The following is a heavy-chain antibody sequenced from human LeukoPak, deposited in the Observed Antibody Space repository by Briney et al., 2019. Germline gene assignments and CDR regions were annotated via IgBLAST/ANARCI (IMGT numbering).Heavy chain of an antibody. J-gene: IGHJ4*02. CDR3: ARDMITFGGVIVHCFDY. Sequence: PGGSLRLSCAASGLTFSSYSMSWVRQAPGKGLEWVSSISGSSSYIYYADSAKGRFTISRDNAKNSLYLQMNSLRAEDMAVYYCARDMITFGGVIVHCFDYWGQGTLVTVSS. V-gene: IGHV3-21*01. D-gene: IGHD3-16*02. CDR2: ISGSSSYI. CDR1: GLTFSSYS.